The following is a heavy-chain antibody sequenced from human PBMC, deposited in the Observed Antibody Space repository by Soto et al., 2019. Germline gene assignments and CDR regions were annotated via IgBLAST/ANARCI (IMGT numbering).Heavy chain of an antibody. CDR1: GFTFSSYA. J-gene: IGHJ6*02. D-gene: IGHD4-17*01. Sequence: QVQLVESGGGVVQPGRSLRLSCAASGFTFSSYAMHWVRQAPGKGLEWVAVISYDGSNKYYADSVKGRLTISRDNSKNTLYLQMNSLRAEDTAVYYCASYSTVHYYYGMDVWGQGTTVTVSS. V-gene: IGHV3-30-3*01. CDR3: ASYSTVHYYYGMDV. CDR2: ISYDGSNK.